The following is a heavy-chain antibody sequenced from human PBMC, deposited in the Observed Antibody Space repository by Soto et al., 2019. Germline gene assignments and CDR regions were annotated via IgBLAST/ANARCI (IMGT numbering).Heavy chain of an antibody. J-gene: IGHJ6*02. CDR1: GFTFSSYG. D-gene: IGHD5-12*01. Sequence: PGGSLRLSCAASGFTFSSYGMHWVRQAPGKGLEWVAVISYDGSNKYYADSVKGRFTISRDNSKNTLYLQMNSLRAEDTAVYYCAKDLLVAMPHYYYGMDVWGQGTTVTVSS. CDR3: AKDLLVAMPHYYYGMDV. V-gene: IGHV3-30*18. CDR2: ISYDGSNK.